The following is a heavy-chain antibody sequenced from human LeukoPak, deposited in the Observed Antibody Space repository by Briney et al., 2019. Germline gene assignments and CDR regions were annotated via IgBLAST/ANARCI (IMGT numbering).Heavy chain of an antibody. CDR1: GFTFSSYA. Sequence: PGGSLRLSCAASGFTFSSYAMHWVRQAPGKGLEWVAVISYDGSNKYYADSVKGRFTISRDNSKNTLYLQMNSLRAEDTAVYYCAIPGGSSGWLNSYFDYWGQGTLVTVSS. V-gene: IGHV3-30*04. CDR2: ISYDGSNK. J-gene: IGHJ4*02. D-gene: IGHD6-19*01. CDR3: AIPGGSSGWLNSYFDY.